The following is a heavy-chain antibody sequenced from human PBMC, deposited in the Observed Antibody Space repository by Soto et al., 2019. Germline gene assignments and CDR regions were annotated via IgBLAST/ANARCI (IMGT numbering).Heavy chain of an antibody. CDR2: IIPIFGTA. J-gene: IGHJ6*02. Sequence: ASVKVSCKASGGTFSSYAISWVRQAPGQGLEWMGGIIPIFGTANYAQKFQGRVTITADESTSTAYMELSSLRSEDTAVYYCATPHYYDILTGYSPAYYYGMDVWGQGTTVTVS. V-gene: IGHV1-69*13. CDR1: GGTFSSYA. D-gene: IGHD3-9*01. CDR3: ATPHYYDILTGYSPAYYYGMDV.